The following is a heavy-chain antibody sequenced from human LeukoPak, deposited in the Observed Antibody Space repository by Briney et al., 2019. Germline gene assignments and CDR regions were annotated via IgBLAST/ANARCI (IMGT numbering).Heavy chain of an antibody. CDR1: GFTFSSYG. CDR3: AKVDGSYGSGSWPVFDY. D-gene: IGHD3-10*01. J-gene: IGHJ4*02. V-gene: IGHV3-23*01. Sequence: TGGSLRLSCAASGFTFSSYGMNWVRQAPGKGLEWVSAISGSGGSTYYADSVKGRFTISRDNSKNTLYLQMNSLRAEDTAVYYCAKVDGSYGSGSWPVFDYWGQGTLVTVSS. CDR2: ISGSGGST.